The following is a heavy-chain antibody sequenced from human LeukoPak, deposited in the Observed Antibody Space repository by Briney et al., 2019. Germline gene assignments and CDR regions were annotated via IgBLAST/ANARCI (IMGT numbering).Heavy chain of an antibody. CDR3: ARGENSGRGAFDI. Sequence: GGSLRLSCAASGFTFSSYAMHWVRQAPGKGLEWVAVISYDGSNKYYADSVKGRFTISRDNSKNTQYLQMNSLRAEDTAVYYCARGENSGRGAFDIWGQGTMVTVSS. D-gene: IGHD1-26*01. CDR2: ISYDGSNK. V-gene: IGHV3-30*04. CDR1: GFTFSSYA. J-gene: IGHJ3*02.